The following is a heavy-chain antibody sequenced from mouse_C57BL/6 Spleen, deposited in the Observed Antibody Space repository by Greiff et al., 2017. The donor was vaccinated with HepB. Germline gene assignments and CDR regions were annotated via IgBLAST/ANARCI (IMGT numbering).Heavy chain of an antibody. CDR2: IYPGDGDT. J-gene: IGHJ3*01. CDR3: ARGTAQATGFAY. CDR1: GYAFSSSW. D-gene: IGHD3-2*02. V-gene: IGHV1-82*01. Sequence: QVQLKESGPELVKPGASVKISCKASGYAFSSSWMNGVKQRPGKGFEWIGRIYPGDGDTNYNGKFKGKATLTADKSSSTAYMQLSSLTSEDSAVYFCARGTAQATGFAYWGQGTLVTVSA.